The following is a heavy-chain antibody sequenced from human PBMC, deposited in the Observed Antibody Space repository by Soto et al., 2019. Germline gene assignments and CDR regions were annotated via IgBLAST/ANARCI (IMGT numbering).Heavy chain of an antibody. Sequence: PGGSLRLSCAASGFTFSSYSMNWVRQAPGKGLEWVSSISSSSSYIYYADSVKGRFTISRDNSKNTLYLQMNSLRAEDTAVYYCAKGSASGSPYYFDYWGHGTLVTVSS. CDR3: AKGSASGSPYYFDY. CDR2: ISSSSSYI. J-gene: IGHJ4*01. D-gene: IGHD6-25*01. V-gene: IGHV3-21*04. CDR1: GFTFSSYS.